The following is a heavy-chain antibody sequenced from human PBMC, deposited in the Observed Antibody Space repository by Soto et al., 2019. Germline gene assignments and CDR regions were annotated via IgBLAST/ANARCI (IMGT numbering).Heavy chain of an antibody. CDR3: ASSRITGTTRYYFDY. J-gene: IGHJ4*02. CDR1: GFTVSSNY. V-gene: IGHV3-53*01. Sequence: PGGSLRLSCAASGFTVSSNYMSWVRQAPGKGLEWVSVIYSGGSTYYADSVKGRFTISRDNSKNTLYLQMNSLRAEDTAVYYCASSRITGTTRYYFDYWGQGTLVTVSS. D-gene: IGHD1-7*01. CDR2: IYSGGST.